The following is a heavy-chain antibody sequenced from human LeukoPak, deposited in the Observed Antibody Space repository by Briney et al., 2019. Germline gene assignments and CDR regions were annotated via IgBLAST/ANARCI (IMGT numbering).Heavy chain of an antibody. CDR1: GFTFSNYA. CDR2: ISSDGGST. CDR3: AKADYYYYMDV. V-gene: IGHV3-23*01. J-gene: IGHJ6*03. Sequence: GSLRLSCAASGFTFSNYAMSWVRQAPGKGLEWVLAISSDGGSTYYADSVKGRFTISRDNSKNTLYLQMNSLRAEDTAVYYCAKADYYYYMDVWGKGTTVTVSS.